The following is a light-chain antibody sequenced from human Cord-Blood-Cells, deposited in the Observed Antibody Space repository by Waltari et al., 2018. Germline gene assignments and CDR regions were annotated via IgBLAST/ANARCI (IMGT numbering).Light chain of an antibody. J-gene: IGLJ3*02. V-gene: IGLV8-61*01. CDR2: RTN. CDR3: VLYMGSGISV. Sequence: QTVVTQEPSFSVSPGGTVTLTCGLSSGSVSTSYYPSWYQQTPGPAPRTLIYRTNTRSSGVPDRFSGSILGNKAALTITGAQADDESDYYCVLYMGSGISVFGGGTKLTVL. CDR1: SGSVSTSYY.